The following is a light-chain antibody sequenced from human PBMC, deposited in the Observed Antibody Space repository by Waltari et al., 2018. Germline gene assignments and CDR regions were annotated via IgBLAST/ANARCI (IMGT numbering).Light chain of an antibody. CDR1: VLAKRY. Sequence: SYELTQPSSVSVSPGQTARITCPGDVLAKRYTRWFHQKPGQAPVLVIYKDSERPSGIHERFSGSSSGTTVTLTISGAQVEDEADYYCYSVDDNKRVFGGGTKLTVL. CDR3: YSVDDNKRV. CDR2: KDS. J-gene: IGLJ2*01. V-gene: IGLV3-27*01.